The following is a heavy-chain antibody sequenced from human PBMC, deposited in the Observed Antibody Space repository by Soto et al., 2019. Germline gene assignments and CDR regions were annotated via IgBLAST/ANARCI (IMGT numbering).Heavy chain of an antibody. CDR1: GFTFSSYG. D-gene: IGHD3-22*01. J-gene: IGHJ3*02. CDR3: ASVVDSSGYYHDAFVI. CDR2: IWYDGSNK. V-gene: IGHV3-33*01. Sequence: QVQLVESGGGVVQPGRSLRLSCAASGFTFSSYGMHWVRQAPGKGLEWVAVIWYDGSNKYYADSVKGRFTISRDNSKNTLYLQMNSLRAEDTAVYYCASVVDSSGYYHDAFVIWGQGTMVTVSS.